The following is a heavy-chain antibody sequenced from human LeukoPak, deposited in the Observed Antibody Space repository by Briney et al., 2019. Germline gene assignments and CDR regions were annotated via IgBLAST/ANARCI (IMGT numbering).Heavy chain of an antibody. CDR2: ISYDGSNK. Sequence: GGSLRLSCAASGFTFSSYGMHWVRQAPGKGLEWVAVISYDGSNKYYADSVKGRFTISRDNSKNTLYLQMNSLRAEDTAVYYCAKTEVDIVVTGGGNYYMDVWGKGTTVTVSS. CDR1: GFTFSSYG. D-gene: IGHD2-15*01. CDR3: AKTEVDIVVTGGGNYYMDV. J-gene: IGHJ6*03. V-gene: IGHV3-30*18.